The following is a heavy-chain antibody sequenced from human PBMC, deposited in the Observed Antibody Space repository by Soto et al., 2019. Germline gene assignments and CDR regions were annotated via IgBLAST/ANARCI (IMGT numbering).Heavy chain of an antibody. D-gene: IGHD3-22*01. CDR2: INHSGST. CDR3: ARRHPKRITMIVVVIKALPYGMDV. V-gene: IGHV4-34*01. CDR1: GGSFSGYY. Sequence: TLSLTCAVYGGSFSGYYWSWIRQPPGKGLEWIGEINHSGSTNYNPSLKSRVTISVDTSKNQFSLKLSSVTAADTAVYYCARRHPKRITMIVVVIKALPYGMDVWGQGTTVTVSS. J-gene: IGHJ6*02.